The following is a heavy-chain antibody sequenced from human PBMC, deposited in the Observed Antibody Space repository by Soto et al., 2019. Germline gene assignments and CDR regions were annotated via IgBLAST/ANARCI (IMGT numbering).Heavy chain of an antibody. V-gene: IGHV3-30*18. CDR3: AKDPSGGCYYPPSRYFDN. Sequence: LRLSCASSGFTFSSYGMHWVRQAPGKGLEWVAVISYDGSNKYYEDSVKVRFTISRDNSKNKPYPRRQGPRSEDTVVYNCAKDPSGGCYYPPSRYFDNGRQGTLDTVSS. CDR2: ISYDGSNK. D-gene: IGHD1-26*01. CDR1: GFTFSSYG. J-gene: IGHJ4*02.